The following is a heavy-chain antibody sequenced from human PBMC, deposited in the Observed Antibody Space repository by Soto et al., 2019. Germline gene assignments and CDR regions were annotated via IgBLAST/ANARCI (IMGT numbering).Heavy chain of an antibody. Sequence: QITLKASGPTLVKPTQTLTLTDAFSGFSLSTCGVGVGWIRQPPGKALEWLALIYWDDDKRYSPSLKSRLTITKDTSNNHVVLTKTSMGPVDTATYYCAHKSDEIRYFDSLPYPFDYSGQGTLVTVSS. CDR1: GFSLSTCGVG. J-gene: IGHJ4*02. CDR3: AHKSDEIRYFDSLPYPFDY. V-gene: IGHV2-5*02. D-gene: IGHD3-9*01. CDR2: IYWDDDK.